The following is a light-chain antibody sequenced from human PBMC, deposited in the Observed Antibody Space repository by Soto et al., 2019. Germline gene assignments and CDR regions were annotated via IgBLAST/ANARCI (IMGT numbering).Light chain of an antibody. CDR1: QSVSNNY. Sequence: EIVLTQSPCTLSLSPGERATLSCRASQSVSNNYLAWYQQKPGQAPRLLIYDASNRATGIPARFSGSGSGTDFTLTISSLEPEDFAVYYCQQRSNWPPLISFGQGTRLEIK. V-gene: IGKV3-11*01. J-gene: IGKJ5*01. CDR2: DAS. CDR3: QQRSNWPPLIS.